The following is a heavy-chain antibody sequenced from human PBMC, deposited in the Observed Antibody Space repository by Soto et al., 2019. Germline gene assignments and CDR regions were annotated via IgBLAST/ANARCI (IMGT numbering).Heavy chain of an antibody. J-gene: IGHJ4*02. CDR1: GGSISSSSYY. Sequence: NPSETLSLTCTVSGGSISSSSYYWGWIRQPPGKGLEWIGSIYYSGSTYYNPSLKSRVTISVDTSKNQFSLKLSSVTAADTAVYYCARQDDDSSGYSLYYFDYWGQGTLVTVSS. CDR3: ARQDDDSSGYSLYYFDY. D-gene: IGHD3-22*01. V-gene: IGHV4-39*01. CDR2: IYYSGST.